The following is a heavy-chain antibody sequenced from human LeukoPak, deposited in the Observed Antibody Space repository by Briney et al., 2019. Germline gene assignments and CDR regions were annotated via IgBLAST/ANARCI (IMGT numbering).Heavy chain of an antibody. CDR3: ARGQQYLYYFDY. Sequence: SETLSLTCTVSGGSVSSGSYYWSWIRQPPGKGLEWIGYIYYSGSTKYNPSLKSRVTISVDTSKNQFSLKLSSLTAADTAVYYCARGQQYLYYFDYWGRGTLVTVSS. CDR2: IYYSGST. V-gene: IGHV4-61*01. CDR1: GGSVSSGSYY. D-gene: IGHD2-2*01. J-gene: IGHJ4*02.